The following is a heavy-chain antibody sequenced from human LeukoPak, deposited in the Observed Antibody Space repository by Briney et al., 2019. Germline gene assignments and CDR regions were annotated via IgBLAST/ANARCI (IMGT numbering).Heavy chain of an antibody. Sequence: NTSETLSLTCAVSGGSISSSNWWSWVRLPPGKGLEWIGEIYLSGGTNYNPSLKSRVTISVEKSKNQFSMKLRSVTAADTAVYYGASGGIAAAGAEYFHHWGQGTLVTVSS. CDR1: GGSISSSNW. J-gene: IGHJ1*01. CDR2: IYLSGGT. D-gene: IGHD6-13*01. CDR3: ASGGIAAAGAEYFHH. V-gene: IGHV4-4*02.